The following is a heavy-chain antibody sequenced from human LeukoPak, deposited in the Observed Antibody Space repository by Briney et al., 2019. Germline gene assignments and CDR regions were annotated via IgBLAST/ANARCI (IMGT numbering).Heavy chain of an antibody. CDR1: GYTFTSYD. Sequence: ASVKVSCKASGYTFTSYDINWVRQATGQGLEWMGWMNPNSGNTGYAQKFQGRVTMTRNTSISTAYMELSSLRSEDTAVYYCAREDIVATGYYYYYGMDVWGQGTTVTVSS. V-gene: IGHV1-8*01. J-gene: IGHJ6*02. D-gene: IGHD5-12*01. CDR3: AREDIVATGYYYYYGMDV. CDR2: MNPNSGNT.